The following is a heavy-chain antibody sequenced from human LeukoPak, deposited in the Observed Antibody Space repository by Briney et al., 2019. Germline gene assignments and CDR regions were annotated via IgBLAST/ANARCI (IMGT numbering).Heavy chain of an antibody. D-gene: IGHD2-15*01. CDR2: INPSGGST. Sequence: ASEKVSCKASGYTFTSYYMHWVRQAPGQGLEWMGIINPSGGSTSYAQKFQGRVTMTRDMSTSTVYMELSSLRSEDTAVYYCARGLEVVAATGLWGQGTMVTVSS. V-gene: IGHV1-46*01. CDR3: ARGLEVVAATGL. J-gene: IGHJ3*01. CDR1: GYTFTSYY.